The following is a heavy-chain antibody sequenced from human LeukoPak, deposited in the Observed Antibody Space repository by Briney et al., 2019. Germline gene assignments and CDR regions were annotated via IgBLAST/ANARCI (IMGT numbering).Heavy chain of an antibody. Sequence: PSETLSLTCAVYGGSFSDYYWSWIRQPPGKGLEWIGEINHSGSTKYNPSLKSRVTISVDTSKNQFSLKLSSVTAADTAVYYCARDPYGSGSYSPNWFGPWGEGTLGTVSS. J-gene: IGHJ5*02. D-gene: IGHD3-10*01. CDR2: INHSGST. CDR1: GGSFSDYY. V-gene: IGHV4-34*01. CDR3: ARDPYGSGSYSPNWFGP.